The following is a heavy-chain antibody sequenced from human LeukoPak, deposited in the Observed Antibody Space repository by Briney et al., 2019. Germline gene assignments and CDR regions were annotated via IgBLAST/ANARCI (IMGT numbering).Heavy chain of an antibody. CDR3: ARDICSGIGCYPRAPFDY. V-gene: IGHV3-74*01. CDR1: GFTFSRYW. D-gene: IGHD2-15*01. J-gene: IGHJ4*02. CDR2: MNSDGSNT. Sequence: PGGSLRLSCAASGFTFSRYWMHWVRQAPGEGLVWVSRMNSDGSNTNYADSVKGRFTISRDNAKNPLYLQMNSLRADDTAVYYCARDICSGIGCYPRAPFDYWGQGTLVTVSS.